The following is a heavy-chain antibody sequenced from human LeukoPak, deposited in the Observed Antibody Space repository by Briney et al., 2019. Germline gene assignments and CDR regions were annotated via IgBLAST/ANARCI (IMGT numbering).Heavy chain of an antibody. CDR1: GLTFSSYG. CDR3: ARGGKKALAGTRSPQYFQH. CDR2: IRYDGSNK. J-gene: IGHJ1*01. V-gene: IGHV3-30*02. D-gene: IGHD6-19*01. Sequence: GGSLRLSCAASGLTFSSYGMHWVRQAPGKGLEWVAFIRYDGSNKYYADSVKGRFTISRDNSKNTLYLQMNSLRPEDTAVYYCARGGKKALAGTRSPQYFQHWGQGTLVTVSS.